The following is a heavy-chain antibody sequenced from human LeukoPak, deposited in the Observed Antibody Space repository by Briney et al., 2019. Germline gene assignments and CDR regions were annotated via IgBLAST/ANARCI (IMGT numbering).Heavy chain of an antibody. CDR1: GGSVTSGTFY. CDR3: AREVRPMKWYFDL. Sequence: PSETLSLTCSVSGGSVTSGTFYWSWIRQPPGKGLEWIGYVYFSGSTNHNPSLKSRATISMDTFKNQFSLKLNSVTPADTAVYYCAREVRPMKWYFDLWGRGTLVTVSS. J-gene: IGHJ2*01. V-gene: IGHV4-61*01. CDR2: VYFSGST.